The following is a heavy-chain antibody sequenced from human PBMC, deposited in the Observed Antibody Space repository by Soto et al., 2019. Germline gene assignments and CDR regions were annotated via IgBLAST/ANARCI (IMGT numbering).Heavy chain of an antibody. V-gene: IGHV5-51*01. CDR2: IYPGDSDT. Sequence: PGESLKISCKGSGYSFTSYWIGWVRQMPGKGLEWMGIIYPGDSDTRYSPSFQGQVTISADKSISTAYLQWSSLKASDTAMYYCARQPAAGYYYYGMDVWGQGTTVTVS. CDR3: ARQPAAGYYYYGMDV. CDR1: GYSFTSYW. J-gene: IGHJ6*02. D-gene: IGHD6-13*01.